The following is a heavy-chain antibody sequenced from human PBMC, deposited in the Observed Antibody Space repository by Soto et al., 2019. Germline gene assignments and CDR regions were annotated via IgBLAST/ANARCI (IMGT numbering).Heavy chain of an antibody. CDR2: ISDTGAST. CDR3: AKDEQNRYDFWSGYYTDYYYYGMDV. J-gene: IGHJ6*02. D-gene: IGHD3-3*01. V-gene: IGHV3-23*01. Sequence: GGSLRLSCAASGFTFKESAMNWVRQAPGKGLEWVASISDTGASTWYAESVRGRLSISRDNSKSTLYLQMNSLRAEDTAVYYCAKDEQNRYDFWSGYYTDYYYYGMDVWGQGTTVTVSS. CDR1: GFTFKESA.